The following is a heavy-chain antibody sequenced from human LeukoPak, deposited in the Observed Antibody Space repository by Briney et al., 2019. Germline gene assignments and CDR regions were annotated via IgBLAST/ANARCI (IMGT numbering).Heavy chain of an antibody. CDR1: GGTFSSYA. CDR2: INTNTGNP. Sequence: RASVKVSCKASGGTFSSYAISWVRQAPGQGLEWMGWINTNTGNPTYAQGFTGRFVFSLDTSVSTAYLQISSLKAEDTAVYYCARELLWFGERRYGMDVWGQGTTVTVSS. CDR3: ARELLWFGERRYGMDV. D-gene: IGHD3-10*01. V-gene: IGHV7-4-1*02. J-gene: IGHJ6*02.